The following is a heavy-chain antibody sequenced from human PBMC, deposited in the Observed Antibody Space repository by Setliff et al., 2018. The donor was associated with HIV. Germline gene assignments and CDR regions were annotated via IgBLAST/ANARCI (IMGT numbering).Heavy chain of an antibody. J-gene: IGHJ3*02. CDR1: GYTFTGYY. D-gene: IGHD6-6*01. V-gene: IGHV1-18*04. CDR2: ISTYYGST. Sequence: GASVKVSCKASGYTFTGYYMHWVRQAPGQGLEWMGWISTYYGSTKYEQKFQGRVTMTTDLSTSTAHMELRSLRSDDTAVYYCARDPTYISSWPGHAFDIWGQGTMVTVSS. CDR3: ARDPTYISSWPGHAFDI.